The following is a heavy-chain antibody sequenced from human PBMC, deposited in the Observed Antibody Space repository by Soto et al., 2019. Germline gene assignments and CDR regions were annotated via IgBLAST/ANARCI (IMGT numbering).Heavy chain of an antibody. D-gene: IGHD3-10*01. CDR2: IHLGGTT. V-gene: IGHV4-38-2*01. CDR1: GYSITSSTF. Sequence: SETLSLTCAVSGYSITSSTFWGWIRQPPGKGLEWIGSIHLGGTTYYDPSLKSRVTILLDTSRNEFSLKLSSVTAADTAVYYCARPRPNFGAVDSWGQGALVTVSS. CDR3: ARPRPNFGAVDS. J-gene: IGHJ4*02.